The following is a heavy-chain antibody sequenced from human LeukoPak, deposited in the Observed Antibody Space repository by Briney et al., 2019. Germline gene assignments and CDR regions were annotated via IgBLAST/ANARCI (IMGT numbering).Heavy chain of an antibody. CDR2: ISSSSSYI. Sequence: GGSLRLSCAASGFTFSSYSMNWVRQAPGKGLGWVSSISSSSSYIYYADSVKGRFTISRDNAKNSLYLQMNSLRAEDTAVYYCARDQGPYDFWSGYYPIDYWGQGTLVTVSS. J-gene: IGHJ4*02. CDR3: ARDQGPYDFWSGYYPIDY. V-gene: IGHV3-21*01. CDR1: GFTFSSYS. D-gene: IGHD3-3*01.